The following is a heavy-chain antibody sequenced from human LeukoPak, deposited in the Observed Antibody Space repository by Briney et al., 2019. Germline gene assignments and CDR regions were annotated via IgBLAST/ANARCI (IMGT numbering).Heavy chain of an antibody. CDR2: ISYDGNNK. D-gene: IGHD3-16*02. Sequence: PGGSLRLSCAASGFTFSSYAMHWVRQAPGKGLEWVAVISYDGNNKYYADSVKGRLTISRDNSKNTLYLQMNSLRAEDTAVYYCAREYLWGSYRYTPLDYWGQGTLVTVSS. V-gene: IGHV3-30*04. CDR3: AREYLWGSYRYTPLDY. J-gene: IGHJ4*02. CDR1: GFTFSSYA.